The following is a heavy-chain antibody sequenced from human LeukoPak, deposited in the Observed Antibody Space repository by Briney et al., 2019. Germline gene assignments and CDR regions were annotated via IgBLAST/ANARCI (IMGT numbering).Heavy chain of an antibody. D-gene: IGHD1-14*01. Sequence: GGSLRLSCAASGFTVSSNYMSWVRQAPGKGLEWVSVIYSGGSTYYADSVKGRFTISRDNSKNTLYLQMDSLRAEDTALYYCAKDFVRYNIQFDYWGQGALVTVSS. V-gene: IGHV3-53*01. CDR2: IYSGGST. CDR3: AKDFVRYNIQFDY. CDR1: GFTVSSNY. J-gene: IGHJ4*02.